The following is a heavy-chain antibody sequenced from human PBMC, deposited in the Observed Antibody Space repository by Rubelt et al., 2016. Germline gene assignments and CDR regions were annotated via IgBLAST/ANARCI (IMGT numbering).Heavy chain of an antibody. CDR2: ISAYAGTT. CDR3: ARDKEWLATRGFQNWFDP. V-gene: IGHV1-18*01. D-gene: IGHD6-19*01. J-gene: IGHJ5*02. CDR1: GYTFTSYG. Sequence: QVQLVQSGAEVKKPGASVKVSCKASGYTFTSYGISWVRQAPGQGLEWMGWISAYAGTTNYAQKIQGRCTRTTDTSTGTAYMELRGLRSDDTAVYYCARDKEWLATRGFQNWFDPWGQGTLVTVSS.